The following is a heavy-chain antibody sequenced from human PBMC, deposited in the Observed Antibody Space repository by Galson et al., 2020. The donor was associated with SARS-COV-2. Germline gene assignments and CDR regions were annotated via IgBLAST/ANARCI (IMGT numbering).Heavy chain of an antibody. CDR2: ISAYNGNT. CDR3: SSDLSYYGSGREDAFDI. V-gene: IGHV1-18*01. J-gene: IGHJ3*02. CDR1: GYTFLSYG. Sequence: ASVTVSCKASGYTFLSYGISWVRQAPGKRLEWMGWISAYNGNTNYVQKLQGRVTMTTDTYTSTAYMELRSLRSDDTAGYYFSSDLSYYGSGREDAFDIWGQGTMVTVSS. D-gene: IGHD3-10*01.